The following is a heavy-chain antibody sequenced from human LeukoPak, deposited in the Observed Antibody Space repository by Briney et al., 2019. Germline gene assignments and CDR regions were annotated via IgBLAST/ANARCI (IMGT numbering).Heavy chain of an antibody. Sequence: SETLSLTCTVSGGSISSYYWSWIRQPAGKGLEWIGRIYTSGSTNYNPSLKSRVTMSVDTSKNQFSLKLSSVTAADTAVYYCAREGIQLWFNWFDPWGQGTLVIVSS. D-gene: IGHD5-18*01. CDR2: IYTSGST. V-gene: IGHV4-4*07. CDR3: AREGIQLWFNWFDP. J-gene: IGHJ5*02. CDR1: GGSISSYY.